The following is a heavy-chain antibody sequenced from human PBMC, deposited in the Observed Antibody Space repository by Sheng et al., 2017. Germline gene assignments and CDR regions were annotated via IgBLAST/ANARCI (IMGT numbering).Heavy chain of an antibody. V-gene: IGHV3-7*01. CDR1: GFSFSTYW. CDR2: MHHDGSQK. Sequence: VRLVESGGGLVQPGGSLRLSCAASGFSFSTYWMGWVRQAPGRGLEWVANMHHDGSQKHYLDSVKGRFTISSDNAKNSLYLQMNSLTAADTAIYYCATFWSGYHDYWGQGTLVTVSS. D-gene: IGHD3-3*01. CDR3: ATFWSGYHDY. J-gene: IGHJ4*02.